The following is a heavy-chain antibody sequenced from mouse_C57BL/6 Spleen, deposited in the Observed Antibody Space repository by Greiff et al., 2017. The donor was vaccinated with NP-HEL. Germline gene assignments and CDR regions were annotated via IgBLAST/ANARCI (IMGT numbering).Heavy chain of an antibody. J-gene: IGHJ1*03. CDR2: IYPGSGNT. V-gene: IGHV1-84*01. Sequence: QLQESGPELVKPGASVKISCKASGYTFTDYYINWVKQRPGQGLEWIGWIYPGSGNTKYNEKFKGKVTLTVDTSSSTAYMQLSSLTSEDSAVYFCARTLFYYYGSSYEGYFDVWGTGTTVTVSS. CDR3: ARTLFYYYGSSYEGYFDV. D-gene: IGHD1-1*01. CDR1: GYTFTDYY.